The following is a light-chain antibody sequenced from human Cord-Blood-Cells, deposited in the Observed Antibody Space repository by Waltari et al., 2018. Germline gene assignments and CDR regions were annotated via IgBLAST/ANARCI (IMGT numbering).Light chain of an antibody. J-gene: IGKJ2*02. V-gene: IGKV2-30*02. Sequence: DVVMTQSPLSLPVTLGQPASISCRSSQSLVHSDGNTYLNWFQQRPGQSPRRLICKVSDPVSGVPDRFSGSGSGTDFTLKISRVEAEDVGVYYCMQGTHLPRTFGQGTKLEIK. CDR1: QSLVHSDGNTY. CDR2: KVS. CDR3: MQGTHLPRT.